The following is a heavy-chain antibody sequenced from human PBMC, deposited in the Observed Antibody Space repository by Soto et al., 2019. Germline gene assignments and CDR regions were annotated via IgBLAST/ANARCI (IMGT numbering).Heavy chain of an antibody. Sequence: GASVKVSCKASGYTFTSYYMHWVRQAPGQGLEWVGIINPSGGSTSYAQKFQGRVTMTRDTSTSTVYMGLSSLRSEDTAVYYCARASHYYDSSGPLPSGMDVWGQGTTVTVSS. D-gene: IGHD3-22*01. V-gene: IGHV1-46*01. J-gene: IGHJ6*02. CDR2: INPSGGST. CDR1: GYTFTSYY. CDR3: ARASHYYDSSGPLPSGMDV.